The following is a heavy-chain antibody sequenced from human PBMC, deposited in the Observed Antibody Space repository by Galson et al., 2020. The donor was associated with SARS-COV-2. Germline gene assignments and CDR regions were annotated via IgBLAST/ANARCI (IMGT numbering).Heavy chain of an antibody. Sequence: SQTLSLTCTVSGGSISSYYWSWIRQPPGKGLEWLGYIYYSGSTNYNPSLKSRVTISVDTSKNQFSLKLSSVTAADTAVYYCARTVRVVPTHGGSPDAFDIWGQGTMVTVSS. CDR2: IYYSGST. CDR3: ARTVRVVPTHGGSPDAFDI. D-gene: IGHD2-2*01. V-gene: IGHV4-59*08. J-gene: IGHJ3*02. CDR1: GGSISSYY.